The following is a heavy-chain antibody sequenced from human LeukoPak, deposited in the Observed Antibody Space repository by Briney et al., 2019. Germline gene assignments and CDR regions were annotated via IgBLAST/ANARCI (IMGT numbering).Heavy chain of an antibody. CDR2: IYYSGST. CDR1: GGSISSSSYY. CDR3: ARDSRGVLWFGELTKGWFDP. J-gene: IGHJ5*02. Sequence: SETLSLTCTVSGGSISSSSYYWGWIRQPPGKGLEWIGSIYYSGSTYYNPSLKSRVTISVDTSKNQFSLKLSSVTAADTAVYYCARDSRGVLWFGELTKGWFDPWGREPWSPSPQ. D-gene: IGHD3-10*01. V-gene: IGHV4-39*07.